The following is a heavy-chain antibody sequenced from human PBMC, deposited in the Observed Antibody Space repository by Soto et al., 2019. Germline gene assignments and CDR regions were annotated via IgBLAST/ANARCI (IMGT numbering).Heavy chain of an antibody. CDR1: VFTFSDHY. J-gene: IGHJ4*02. Sequence: QVQLVESGGCLVKPGGSLRLSCAASVFTFSDHYMSWIRQAPGKWLEWVSDISSTGSYTNYADSVNGRFTISRDNAKNSLYMQMNSLRAEDTAVYYCARDWGVVLWGQGTLVTVSS. CDR3: ARDWGVVL. CDR2: ISSTGSYT. V-gene: IGHV3-11*06. D-gene: IGHD3-10*01.